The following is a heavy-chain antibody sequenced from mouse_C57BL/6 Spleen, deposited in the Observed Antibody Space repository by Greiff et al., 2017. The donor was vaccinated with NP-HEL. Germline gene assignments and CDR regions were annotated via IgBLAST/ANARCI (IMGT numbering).Heavy chain of an antibody. CDR1: GFSLTSYG. V-gene: IGHV2-5*01. CDR2: IWRGGST. Sequence: VQRVESGPGLVQPSQSLSITCTVSGFSLTSYGVHWVRQSPGKGLEWLGVIWRGGSTDYNAAFMSRLSITKDNSKSQVFFKMNSLQADDTAIYYCAKNGHEDYGYFDVWGTGTTVTVSS. J-gene: IGHJ1*03. CDR3: AKNGHEDYGYFDV.